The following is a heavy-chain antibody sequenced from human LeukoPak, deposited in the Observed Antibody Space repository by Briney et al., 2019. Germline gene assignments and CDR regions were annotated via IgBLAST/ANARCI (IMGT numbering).Heavy chain of an antibody. CDR1: GFTFSSYA. Sequence: GGSLRLSCAASGFTFSSYAMSWVRQAPGKGLERVSAISGSGGSTYYADSVKGRFTISRDNSKNTLYLQMNSLRAEDTAVYYCAKDSGYDPNSYYYYGMDVWGQGTTVTVSS. J-gene: IGHJ6*02. V-gene: IGHV3-23*01. CDR2: ISGSGGST. D-gene: IGHD5-12*01. CDR3: AKDSGYDPNSYYYYGMDV.